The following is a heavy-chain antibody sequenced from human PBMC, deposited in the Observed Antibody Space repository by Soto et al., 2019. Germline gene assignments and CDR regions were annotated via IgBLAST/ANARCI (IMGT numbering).Heavy chain of an antibody. J-gene: IGHJ4*02. Sequence: EVQLLESGGGLVQPGGSLRLSCAASGFTFSSFAMSWVRQAPGKGLEWVSTVSGGGGSTYFADSVKGRFTISRDNSKNTLYLQRNSLRAEDTALYYCAKAAADTITAFDSWGQGTLVTVSS. V-gene: IGHV3-23*01. D-gene: IGHD3-10*01. CDR1: GFTFSSFA. CDR2: VSGGGGST. CDR3: AKAAADTITAFDS.